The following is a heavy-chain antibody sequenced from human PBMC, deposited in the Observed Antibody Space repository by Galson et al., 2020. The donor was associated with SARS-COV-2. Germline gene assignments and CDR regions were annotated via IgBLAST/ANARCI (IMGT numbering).Heavy chain of an antibody. V-gene: IGHV2-5*02. CDR1: GFSLSTTTMA. CDR2: IYWDDDK. CDR3: ARYRLTYFDY. J-gene: IGHJ4*02. D-gene: IGHD5-18*01. Sequence: KMSGPTLVIPTQTLTLTCTLSGFSLSTTTMAVGWIRQPPGKALEWLALIYWDDDKRYSPSLKSRLTITKDTSKNQVVLTMTSVDPVDTATYYCARYRLTYFDYWGQGTLVTVSS.